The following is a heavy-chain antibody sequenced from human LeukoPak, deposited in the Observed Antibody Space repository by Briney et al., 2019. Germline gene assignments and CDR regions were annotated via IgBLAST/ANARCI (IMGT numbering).Heavy chain of an antibody. D-gene: IGHD5-12*01. Sequence: SETLSLTCAVYGGSFSGYYWSWIRQPPGKGLEWIGEINHSGSTNYNPSLKSRVNISVDTSKNQFSLKLSSVTAADTAVYYCARSYSGYDYGNWGQGTLVTVSS. V-gene: IGHV4-34*01. J-gene: IGHJ4*02. CDR3: ARSYSGYDYGN. CDR1: GGSFSGYY. CDR2: INHSGST.